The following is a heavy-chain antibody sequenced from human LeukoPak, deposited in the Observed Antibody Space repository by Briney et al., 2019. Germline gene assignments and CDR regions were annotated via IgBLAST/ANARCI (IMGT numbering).Heavy chain of an antibody. D-gene: IGHD6-19*01. V-gene: IGHV4-59*01. CDR3: ARVRGSSGWAFMDV. CDR2: IYYSGST. Sequence: PSETLSLTCTVSGGSISSYYWSWIRQPPGKGLEWIGYIYYSGSTNYNPSLKSRVTISVDTSKNQFSLKLSSVTAADTAVYYCARVRGSSGWAFMDVWGQGTTVTVSS. J-gene: IGHJ6*02. CDR1: GGSISSYY.